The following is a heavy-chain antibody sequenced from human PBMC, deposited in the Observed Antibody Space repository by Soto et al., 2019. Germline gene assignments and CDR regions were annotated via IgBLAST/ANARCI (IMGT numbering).Heavy chain of an antibody. J-gene: IGHJ6*04. V-gene: IGHV4-31*03. CDR1: GASINVEGYY. CDR3: VRVQSWDTKYYDDV. D-gene: IGHD3-3*01. CDR2: IYYTGST. Sequence: SETLSLTCTVSGASINVEGYYWSWIRQHPDRGLEWIVYIYYTGSTYSNPALGSRVSISQDASQNQFSLQLTSVTAADTAVYFCVRVQSWDTKYYDDVWSRGTTVIGSS.